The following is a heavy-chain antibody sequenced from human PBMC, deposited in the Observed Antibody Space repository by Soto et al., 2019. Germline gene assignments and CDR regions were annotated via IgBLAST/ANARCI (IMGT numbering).Heavy chain of an antibody. CDR3: ARDGYSSSWSTNAYYYYGMDV. CDR1: GYTFTSYG. Sequence: ASVKVSCKASGYTFTSYGISWVRQAPGQGLEWMGWISAYNGNTNYAQKLQGRVTMTTDTSTSTAYMELRSLRSDDTAVYYCARDGYSSSWSTNAYYYYGMDVWGQGTTVTVSS. CDR2: ISAYNGNT. V-gene: IGHV1-18*01. J-gene: IGHJ6*02. D-gene: IGHD6-13*01.